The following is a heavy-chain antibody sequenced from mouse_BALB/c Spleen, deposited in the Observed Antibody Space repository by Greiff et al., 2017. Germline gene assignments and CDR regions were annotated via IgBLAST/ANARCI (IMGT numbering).Heavy chain of an antibody. CDR3: AREKGNYFDY. CDR1: GFTFSSFG. Sequence: EVQLVESGGGLVQPGGSRKLSCAASGFTFSSFGMHWVRQAPEKGLEWVAYISSGSSTIYYADTVKGRFTISRDNPKNTLFLQMTSLRSEDTAMYYCAREKGNYFDYWGQGTTLTVSS. J-gene: IGHJ2*01. V-gene: IGHV5-17*02. CDR2: ISSGSSTI.